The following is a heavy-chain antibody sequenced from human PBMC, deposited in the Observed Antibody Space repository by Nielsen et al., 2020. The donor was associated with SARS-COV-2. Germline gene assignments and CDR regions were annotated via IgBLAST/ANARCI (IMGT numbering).Heavy chain of an antibody. CDR2: ISGSGGST. CDR3: AKATDYGAIEDYYFYYGMDV. D-gene: IGHD4-17*01. J-gene: IGHJ6*02. Sequence: GESLKISCAASGFTFSSYAMSWVRQAPGKGLEWVSAISGSGGSTYYADSVKGRFTISRDNSKNTLYLQMNSLRAEDTAVYRCAKATDYGAIEDYYFYYGMDVWGQGTTVTVSS. CDR1: GFTFSSYA. V-gene: IGHV3-23*01.